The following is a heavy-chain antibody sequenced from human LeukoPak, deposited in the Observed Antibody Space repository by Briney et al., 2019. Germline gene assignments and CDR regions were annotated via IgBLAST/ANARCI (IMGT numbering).Heavy chain of an antibody. CDR2: IRSKTDGGTT. Sequence: PGGSLRLSCAASGFTFSDHYIDWVRQAPGKGLEWVGRIRSKTDGGTTDYAAPVKGRFTISRDDSKNTLYLQMNSLKTGDTAVYYCTTARNMVRGVIPLDYWGQGTLVTVSS. J-gene: IGHJ4*02. V-gene: IGHV3-15*01. CDR3: TTARNMVRGVIPLDY. D-gene: IGHD3-10*01. CDR1: GFTFSDHY.